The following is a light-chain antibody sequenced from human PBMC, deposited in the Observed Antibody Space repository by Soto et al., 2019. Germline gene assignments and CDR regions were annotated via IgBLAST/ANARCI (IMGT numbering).Light chain of an antibody. J-gene: IGKJ2*01. V-gene: IGKV2-28*01. CDR3: MQALQSPYT. CDR2: LGS. Sequence: DIVMTQSPLSLPVTPGEPASISCRSSQRLLHSNGYNYLDWYLQKPGQSPQLLISLGSNRASGVPARFSGSGSATDLTLNIARVEAEDFGVYYCMQALQSPYTFGQVTKLEIK. CDR1: QRLLHSNGYNY.